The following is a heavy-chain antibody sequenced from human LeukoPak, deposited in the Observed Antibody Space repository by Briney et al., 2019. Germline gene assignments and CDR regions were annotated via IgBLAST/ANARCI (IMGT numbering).Heavy chain of an antibody. Sequence: SETLSLTCAVYGGSFSGYYWSWIRQPPGKGLEWIGEINHSGSTNYNPSLKSRVTISVDTSKNQFSLKPSSVTAADTAVYYCARGQRSEDTAVVLRFDYWGQGTLVTVSS. J-gene: IGHJ4*02. CDR1: GGSFSGYY. D-gene: IGHD5-18*01. CDR3: ARGQRSEDTAVVLRFDY. V-gene: IGHV4-34*01. CDR2: INHSGST.